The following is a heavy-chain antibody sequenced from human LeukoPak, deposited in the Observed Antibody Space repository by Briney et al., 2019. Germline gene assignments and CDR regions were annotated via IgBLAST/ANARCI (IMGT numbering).Heavy chain of an antibody. CDR3: ARDRGEGAFDI. V-gene: IGHV4-30-2*01. Sequence: PSQTLSLTCTVSGGSISSGGYYWSWIRQPPGKGLEWIGYIYHSGSTYYNPSLKSRVTISVDRSKNQFSLKLSSVTAADMAVYYCARDRGEGAFDIWGQGTMVTVSS. J-gene: IGHJ3*02. D-gene: IGHD3-10*01. CDR2: IYHSGST. CDR1: GGSISSGGYY.